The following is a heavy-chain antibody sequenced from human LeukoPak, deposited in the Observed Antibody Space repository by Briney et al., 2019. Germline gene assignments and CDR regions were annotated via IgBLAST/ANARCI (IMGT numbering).Heavy chain of an antibody. J-gene: IGHJ6*02. D-gene: IGHD6-13*01. CDR2: IKSKTDGGTT. CDR1: GFTFSNAW. CDR3: TASIAAPNGDYYYYGMDV. V-gene: IGHV3-15*07. Sequence: GGSLRLSCAASGFTFSNAWMNWVRQAPGKGLEWVGRIKSKTDGGTTDYAAPVKGRFTISRDDSKNTLYLQMSSLKTEDTAVYYCTASIAAPNGDYYYYGMDVWGQGTTVTVSS.